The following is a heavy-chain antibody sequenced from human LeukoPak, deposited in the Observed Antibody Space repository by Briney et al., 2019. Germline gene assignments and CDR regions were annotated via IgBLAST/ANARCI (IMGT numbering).Heavy chain of an antibody. V-gene: IGHV3-23*01. D-gene: IGHD2-15*01. CDR2: ISDSGSAT. CDR1: GFTFSTYA. J-gene: IGHJ4*02. Sequence: GGSLRLPCAASGFTFSTYAMTWVRQAPGKGLDWVSAISDSGSATDYADSVKGRFTISRDNSKSTLYLQLNSLRAEDTAVYYCARPVYCSPSGCRDYWGQGTLVTVSS. CDR3: ARPVYCSPSGCRDY.